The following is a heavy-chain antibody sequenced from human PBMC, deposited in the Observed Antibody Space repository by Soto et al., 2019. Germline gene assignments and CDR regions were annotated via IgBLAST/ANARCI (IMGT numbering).Heavy chain of an antibody. J-gene: IGHJ4*02. CDR3: AKGSPDSRGYHWFFDS. V-gene: IGHV3-23*01. Sequence: EVQLLESGGGLVQPGGSLRLSCAASGFTFSNYGMNWVRQAPGKGLEWVSAISGSGADTHYADSVKGRFTISRDNSVITLFLQMNSLRPEDTAVYYCAKGSPDSRGYHWFFDSWGQGTLVTVSS. D-gene: IGHD3-22*01. CDR1: GFTFSNYG. CDR2: ISGSGADT.